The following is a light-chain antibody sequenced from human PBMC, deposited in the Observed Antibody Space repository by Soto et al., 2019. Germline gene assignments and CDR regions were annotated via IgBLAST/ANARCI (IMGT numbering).Light chain of an antibody. J-gene: IGLJ1*01. V-gene: IGLV2-14*01. CDR1: SSDIGAYNY. CDR3: SSYTTSSTTPYV. Sequence: QSALTQPASVSGSPGQSITISSTGTSSDIGAYNYVSWYRQHPGKAPKLMIYEVINRPSGVSNRFSGSKSGNTASLTISGLQAEDEADYYCSSYTTSSTTPYVFGTGTKVTVL. CDR2: EVI.